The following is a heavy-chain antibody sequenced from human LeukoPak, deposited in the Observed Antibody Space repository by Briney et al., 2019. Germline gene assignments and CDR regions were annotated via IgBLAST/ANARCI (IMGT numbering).Heavy chain of an antibody. V-gene: IGHV3-30*04. CDR2: ISYDGSNK. J-gene: IGHJ4*02. CDR1: GFTFSSYA. CDR3: ARDGVYCSGGSCYEVLYYFDY. D-gene: IGHD2-15*01. Sequence: GRSLRLSCAASGFTFSSYAMHWVRQAPGKGLEWVAVISYDGSNKYYADSVNGRFTISRDNSKNMLYLQMNSLRAEDTAVYYCARDGVYCSGGSCYEVLYYFDYWGQGTLVTVSS.